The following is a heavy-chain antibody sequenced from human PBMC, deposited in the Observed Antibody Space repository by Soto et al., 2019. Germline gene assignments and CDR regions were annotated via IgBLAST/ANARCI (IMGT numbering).Heavy chain of an antibody. D-gene: IGHD3-3*01. V-gene: IGHV1-18*01. CDR2: ISAYNGNT. CDR3: ASDGSSRYYDLWGCFTGNDY. CDR1: GYTFTSYG. Sequence: QVQLVQSGAEVKKPGASVKVSCKASGYTFTSYGISWVRQAPGQGLEWMGWISAYNGNTTYAQKLQGRVTMTTDTSTTKAYMELGRLRSADTALYYCASDGSSRYYDLWGCFTGNDYWGQGTLVTVSS. J-gene: IGHJ4*02.